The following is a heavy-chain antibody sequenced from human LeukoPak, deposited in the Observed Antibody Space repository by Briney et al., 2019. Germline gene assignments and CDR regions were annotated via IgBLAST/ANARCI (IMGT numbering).Heavy chain of an antibody. CDR2: IVVGSGNT. CDR1: GFTFTSSA. V-gene: IGHV1-58*02. D-gene: IGHD4-17*01. CDR3: AADRDGDYVFDY. J-gene: IGHJ4*02. Sequence: GASVKVSSKASGFTFTSSAMQWVRHARGQRLEWIGWIVVGSGNTNYAQKFQERVTITRDMSTSTAYMELSSLRSEDTAVYYCAADRDGDYVFDYWGQGTLVTVSS.